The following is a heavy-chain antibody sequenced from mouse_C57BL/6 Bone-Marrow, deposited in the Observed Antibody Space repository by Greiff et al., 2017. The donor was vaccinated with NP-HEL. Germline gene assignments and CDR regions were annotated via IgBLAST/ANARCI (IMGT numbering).Heavy chain of an antibody. CDR3: ARSSYGNYWYFDV. CDR2: IYPGGGYT. D-gene: IGHD2-1*01. CDR1: GYTFTNYW. Sequence: VQLQESGAELVRPGTSVKMSCKASGYTFTNYWIGWAKQRPGHGLEWIGDIYPGGGYTNYNEKFKGKATLTAEKSSSTAYMQFSSLTSEDSAIYYCARSSYGNYWYFDVWGTGTTVTVSS. J-gene: IGHJ1*03. V-gene: IGHV1-63*01.